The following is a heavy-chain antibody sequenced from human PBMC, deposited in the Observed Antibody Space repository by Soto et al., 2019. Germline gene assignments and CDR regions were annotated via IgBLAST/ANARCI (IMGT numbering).Heavy chain of an antibody. CDR1: GGSFTSNY. CDR3: ARERAAPSWIDP. CDR2: MYISGTT. V-gene: IGHV4-4*07. Sequence: TLSLTCTFSGGSFTSNYWTWIRQPAGKGLEWIGRMYISGTTDYNPSLRGRATMSVDTSKNQFSLTLTSVTAADTAVYYCARERAAPSWIDPWGRGTLVTVSS. J-gene: IGHJ5*02. D-gene: IGHD6-6*01.